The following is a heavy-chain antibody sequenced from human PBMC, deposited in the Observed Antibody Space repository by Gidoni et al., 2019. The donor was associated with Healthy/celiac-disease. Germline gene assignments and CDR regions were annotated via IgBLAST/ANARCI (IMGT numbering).Heavy chain of an antibody. D-gene: IGHD6-19*01. Sequence: QVQLVQSGAEVQKPGSSVKVSCKASGGTFSSYAISWVRQAPGTGLEWMGGIIPILGTANDAQKFQGRVTITADESTSTAYMEGSSLRSEDTAVYYCARISRQWLVPGWFDPWGQGTLVTVSS. J-gene: IGHJ5*02. CDR3: ARISRQWLVPGWFDP. CDR1: GGTFSSYA. V-gene: IGHV1-69*01. CDR2: IIPILGTA.